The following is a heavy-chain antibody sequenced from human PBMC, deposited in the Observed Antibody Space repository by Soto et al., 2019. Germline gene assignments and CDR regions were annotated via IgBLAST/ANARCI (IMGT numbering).Heavy chain of an antibody. D-gene: IGHD3-22*01. V-gene: IGHV6-1*01. J-gene: IGHJ4*02. Sequence: SQTLSLTCAISGDSVSSNSAAWNWIRQSPSRGLEWLGRTYYRSKWYNDYAVSVKSRITINPDTSKNQFSLQLNSVTPEDTAVYYCATTRYYYDSSGSLPFDYWGQGTLVTVSS. CDR3: ATTRYYYDSSGSLPFDY. CDR2: TYYRSKWYN. CDR1: GDSVSSNSAA.